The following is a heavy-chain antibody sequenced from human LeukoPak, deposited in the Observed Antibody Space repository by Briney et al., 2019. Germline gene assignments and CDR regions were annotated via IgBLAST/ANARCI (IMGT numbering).Heavy chain of an antibody. CDR3: ASNRDGYNPFDY. Sequence: GGSLRLSCAASGFTFSSYSMNWVRQAPGKGLEWISSISSNSSYIYYADSVKGRFTISRDNAKNSLYLQMNSLRAEDTAVYYCASNRDGYNPFDYWGQGTLVTVSS. CDR2: ISSNSSYI. CDR1: GFTFSSYS. J-gene: IGHJ4*02. V-gene: IGHV3-21*01. D-gene: IGHD5-24*01.